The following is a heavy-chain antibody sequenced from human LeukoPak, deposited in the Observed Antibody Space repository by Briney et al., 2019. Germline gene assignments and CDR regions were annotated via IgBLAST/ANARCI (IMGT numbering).Heavy chain of an antibody. CDR2: ISSTSTTI. Sequence: GGSLRLSCAASGFTFSSNAMNWVRQAPGKGLEWVSYISSTSTTIYYADSVKGRFTISRDSARNALYLQMNSLRVEDTAVYYCAKKPDWVFDYWGQGTLVAVSS. CDR1: GFTFSSNA. D-gene: IGHD3-9*01. CDR3: AKKPDWVFDY. V-gene: IGHV3-48*01. J-gene: IGHJ4*01.